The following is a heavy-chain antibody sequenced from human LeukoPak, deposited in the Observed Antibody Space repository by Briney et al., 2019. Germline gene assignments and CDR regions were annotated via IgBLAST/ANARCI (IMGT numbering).Heavy chain of an antibody. D-gene: IGHD1-20*01. CDR2: ISYDGSNT. J-gene: IGHJ4*02. V-gene: IGHV3-30*03. Sequence: GGSLRLSCTASGFTFSGYGMHWVRQAPGMGLEWVALISYDGSNTFYGDSVKGRFTISRDNSKKTLYLQMNSLRTGDTAVYYCARGTNWSPLDFDYWGQGTQVTVSS. CDR3: ARGTNWSPLDFDY. CDR1: GFTFSGYG.